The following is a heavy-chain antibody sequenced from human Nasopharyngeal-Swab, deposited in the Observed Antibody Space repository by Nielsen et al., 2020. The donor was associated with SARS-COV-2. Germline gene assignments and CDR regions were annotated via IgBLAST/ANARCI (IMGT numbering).Heavy chain of an antibody. CDR3: ARSSMAADIVYYFDY. CDR2: INIDGSRT. D-gene: IGHD6-13*01. CDR1: GFTFTHYW. V-gene: IGHV3-74*01. Sequence: GGSLRLSCAVSGFTFTHYWMHWVRRTPGKGLVWVSRINIDGSRTGYADSVKGRFTISRDNAQKSLYLQMNSLRDEDTAVYYCARSSMAADIVYYFDYWGQGALVTVSS. J-gene: IGHJ4*02.